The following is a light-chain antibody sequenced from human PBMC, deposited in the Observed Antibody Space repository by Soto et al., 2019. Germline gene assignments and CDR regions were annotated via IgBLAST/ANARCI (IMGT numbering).Light chain of an antibody. CDR2: DAS. CDR3: QQRSNWAAT. Sequence: DIQMTQSPSTVSASVGDRVTTTCRASQSISSWLAWYQQKPGKAPKLLIYDASSLESGVPSRFSGSGSGTDFTLTISSLEPEDFAVYYCQQRSNWAATFGQGTKVDIK. CDR1: QSISSW. V-gene: IGKV1-5*01. J-gene: IGKJ1*01.